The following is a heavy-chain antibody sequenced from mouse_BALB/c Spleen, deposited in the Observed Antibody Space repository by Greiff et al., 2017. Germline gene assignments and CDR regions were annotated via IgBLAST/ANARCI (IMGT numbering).Heavy chain of an antibody. V-gene: IGHV1-7*01. CDR1: GYTFTSYW. CDR2: INPSTGYT. Sequence: QVQLQQSGAELAKPGASVKMSCKASGYTFTSYWMHWVKQRPGQGLEWIGYINPSTGYTEYNQKFKDKATLTADKSSSTAYMQLSSLTSEDSAVYYCERPNLDVWGAGTTVTVSS. CDR3: ERPNLDV. J-gene: IGHJ1*01.